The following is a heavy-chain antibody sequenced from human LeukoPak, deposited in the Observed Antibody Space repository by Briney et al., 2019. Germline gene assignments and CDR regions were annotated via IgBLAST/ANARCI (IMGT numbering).Heavy chain of an antibody. CDR3: ARGHEPHIVGAFDI. V-gene: IGHV4-34*01. Sequence: SETLSLTCAVYGGSFSGYYWSWIRQPPGKGLEWIGEINHSGSTNYNPSLKSRVTISVDTSKNQFSLKLSSVTAADTAVYYCARGHEPHIVGAFDIWGQGTMVTVSS. D-gene: IGHD2-21*01. CDR2: INHSGST. J-gene: IGHJ3*02. CDR1: GGSFSGYY.